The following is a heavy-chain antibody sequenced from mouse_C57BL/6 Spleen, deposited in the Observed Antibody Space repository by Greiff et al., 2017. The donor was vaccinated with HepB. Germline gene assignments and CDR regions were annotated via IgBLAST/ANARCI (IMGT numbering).Heavy chain of an antibody. V-gene: IGHV1-69*01. CDR2: IDPSDSYT. D-gene: IGHD1-1*01. Sequence: QVQLQQPGAELVMPGASVKLSCKASGYTFTSYWMHWVKQRPGQGLEWIGEIDPSDSYTNYNQKFKGKSTLTVDKSSSTAYMQLSRLTSEDSAVYYCATITTVVATKAMDYWGQGTSVTVSS. CDR3: ATITTVVATKAMDY. J-gene: IGHJ4*01. CDR1: GYTFTSYW.